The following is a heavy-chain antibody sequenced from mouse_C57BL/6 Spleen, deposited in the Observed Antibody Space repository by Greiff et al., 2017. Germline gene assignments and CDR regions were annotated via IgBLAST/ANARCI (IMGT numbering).Heavy chain of an antibody. CDR3: AWGGGPYYFAY. Sequence: EVQLQQSGPELVKPGASVKISCKASGYSFTDYNMNWVKQSNGKSLEWIGVINPNYGTTSSNQKSKGKATLTVDQSSSTDYKPLNSLTSATSAVDYCAWGGGPYYFAYWGQGTTLTVSS. CDR1: GYSFTDYN. V-gene: IGHV1-39*01. J-gene: IGHJ2*01. CDR2: INPNYGTT.